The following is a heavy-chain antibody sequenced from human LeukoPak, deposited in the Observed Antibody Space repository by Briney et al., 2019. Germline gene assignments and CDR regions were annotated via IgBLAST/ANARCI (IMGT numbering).Heavy chain of an antibody. CDR1: GGSISSSSYY. V-gene: IGHV4-39*01. Sequence: KPSETLSLTCTVSGGSISSSSYYWGWNRQPPGKGLEWIGSIYYSGSTYYNPSLKSRVTISVDTSKNQFSLKLSSVTAADTAVYYCAIQGYCSGGSCYSVRSFDPWGQGTLVTVSS. CDR3: AIQGYCSGGSCYSVRSFDP. CDR2: IYYSGST. D-gene: IGHD2-15*01. J-gene: IGHJ5*02.